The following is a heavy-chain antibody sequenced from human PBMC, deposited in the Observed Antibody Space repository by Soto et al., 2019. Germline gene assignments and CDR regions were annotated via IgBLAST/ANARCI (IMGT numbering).Heavy chain of an antibody. V-gene: IGHV1-69*01. CDR2: IIPIFGTA. D-gene: IGHD5-12*01. CDR1: GGTFITYA. CDR3: ARMSEVATTNTFDY. J-gene: IGHJ4*02. Sequence: QVQLVQSGAEVKKPGSSVRVSCKASGGTFITYAISWVRQAPGQGLEWMGGIIPIFGTANYAQKFQARVTITADESTSTAYMELSSLRSEDTAVYYCARMSEVATTNTFDYWGQGTLVTVSS.